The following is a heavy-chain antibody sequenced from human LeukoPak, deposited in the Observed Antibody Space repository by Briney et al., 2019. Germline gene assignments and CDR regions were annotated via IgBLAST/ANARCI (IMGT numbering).Heavy chain of an antibody. J-gene: IGHJ6*02. CDR3: ASWITMVRGVIRGMDV. V-gene: IGHV3-21*01. CDR1: GFTFSSYS. D-gene: IGHD3-10*01. CDR2: ISSSSSYI. Sequence: GGSLRLSCAASGFTFSSYSMNWVRQAPGKGLEWVSSISSSSSYIYYADSVKGRFTISRDNAKNSLYLQMNSLRAEDTAVHYCASWITMVRGVIRGMDVWGQGTTVTVSS.